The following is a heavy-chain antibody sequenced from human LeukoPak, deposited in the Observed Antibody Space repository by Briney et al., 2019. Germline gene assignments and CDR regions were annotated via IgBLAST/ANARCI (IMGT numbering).Heavy chain of an antibody. CDR3: ARSSRGDHPGWELSPRDWFDP. CDR1: GYTFTSYY. V-gene: IGHV1-46*01. D-gene: IGHD3-16*02. CDR2: INPSGGST. Sequence: GASVKVSCKASGYTFTSYYMHWVRQAPGQGLEWMGIINPSGGSTSYAQKFQGRVTMTRDTSTSTVYMELSSLRSEDTAVYYCARSSRGDHPGWELSPRDWFDPWGQGTLVTVSS. J-gene: IGHJ5*02.